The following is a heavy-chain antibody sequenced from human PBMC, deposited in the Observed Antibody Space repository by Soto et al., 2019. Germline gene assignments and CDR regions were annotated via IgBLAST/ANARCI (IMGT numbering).Heavy chain of an antibody. CDR3: ASSNCSSTSCFSDGLLSWFDP. V-gene: IGHV1-3*01. CDR2: INDGNGNT. Sequence: ASVKVSCKASGYTFASYAMHWVRQAPGQKTEWMGWINDGNGNTKYSQKFQGRVTITRDTSASTAYMELSSLRSEDTAVYYCASSNCSSTSCFSDGLLSWFDPWGQGTLVTVSS. D-gene: IGHD2-2*01. CDR1: GYTFASYA. J-gene: IGHJ5*02.